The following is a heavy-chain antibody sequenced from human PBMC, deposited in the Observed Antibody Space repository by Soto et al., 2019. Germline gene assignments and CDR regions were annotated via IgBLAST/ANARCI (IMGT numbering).Heavy chain of an antibody. J-gene: IGHJ4*02. CDR1: GFTFSSYW. V-gene: IGHV3-7*01. CDR2: IKQGGSEK. Sequence: GGSLRLSCAASGFTFSSYWMSWVRQAPGKGVEWVANIKQGGSEKYYVESVKGRFTISRDNAKNSLYLQMNSLRAEDTAVYYCARDRSYGAYWGQGTLVTVSS. D-gene: IGHD5-18*01. CDR3: ARDRSYGAY.